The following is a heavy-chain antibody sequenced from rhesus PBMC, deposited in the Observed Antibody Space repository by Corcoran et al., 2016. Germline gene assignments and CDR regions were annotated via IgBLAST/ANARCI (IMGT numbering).Heavy chain of an antibody. CDR3: ARGSIAAAGTHYFDY. J-gene: IGHJ4*01. Sequence: QLKLQESGPGLVKPSETLSVTCAVSGGSISSSYWSWLRQAPGKGLEWIGYIYGSGSSTNYNPSLQWRVTLSVDTSKNQLSLKLSSVTTADTAVYYCARGSIAAAGTHYFDYWGQGVLVTVSS. V-gene: IGHV4-169*01. CDR2: IYGSGSST. CDR1: GGSISSSY. D-gene: IGHD6-25*01.